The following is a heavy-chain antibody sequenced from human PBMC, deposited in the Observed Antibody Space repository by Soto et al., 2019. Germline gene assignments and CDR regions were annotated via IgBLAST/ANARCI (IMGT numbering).Heavy chain of an antibody. CDR2: SSRSSSTI. CDR1: GFSLSSYR. V-gene: IGHV3-48*02. CDR3: ARVICSSTSCYGDYYGMDV. Sequence: GGSMRLSCAASGFSLSSYRMYWVRQAPGKGLEWVSYSSRSSSTISYADSVKGRFTISRDNAMNSLYQQMNSLRDEDTAVYYGARVICSSTSCYGDYYGMDVWGQGTTVTVSS. D-gene: IGHD2-2*01. J-gene: IGHJ6*02.